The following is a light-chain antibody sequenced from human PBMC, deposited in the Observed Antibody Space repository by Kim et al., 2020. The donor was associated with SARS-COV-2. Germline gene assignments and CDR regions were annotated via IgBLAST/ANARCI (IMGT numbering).Light chain of an antibody. CDR2: QDS. Sequence: SYELTQPPSVSVSPGRTASITCSGDELGNKYASWYQQKSGQSPVLVIYQDSKRPSGIPERFSGSNSGNTATLTISGTQAMDEADYYCQAWDSGTGVFGTG. CDR1: ELGNKY. V-gene: IGLV3-1*01. CDR3: QAWDSGTGV. J-gene: IGLJ1*01.